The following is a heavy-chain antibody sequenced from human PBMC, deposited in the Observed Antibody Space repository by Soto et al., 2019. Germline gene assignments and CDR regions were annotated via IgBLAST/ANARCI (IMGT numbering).Heavy chain of an antibody. D-gene: IGHD2-21*02. CDR2: INPNSGVT. J-gene: IGHJ4*02. V-gene: IGHV1-2*02. CDR3: ARRLGFLVTPIPGY. CDR1: GYTFTGYH. Sequence: ASVKVSCKASGYTFTGYHMHWVRQAPGQGLEWMGWINPNSGVTIYAQKFQGRVIMTRETPITTAYMELSRLTSDDTAVYYCARRLGFLVTPIPGYWGQGTLVTVSS.